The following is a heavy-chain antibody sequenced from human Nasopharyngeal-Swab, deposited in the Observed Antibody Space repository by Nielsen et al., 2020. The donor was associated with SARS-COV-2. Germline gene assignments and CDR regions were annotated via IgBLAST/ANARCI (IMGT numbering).Heavy chain of an antibody. J-gene: IGHJ3*02. D-gene: IGHD3-16*02. V-gene: IGHV3-30*03. Sequence: GESLKISCAASGFTFSNYGMHWVRQAPGKGLEWVAVISYDGSNKYYADSVKGRFTISRDNSKNTLYLQMNSLRAEDTAVYYCARDPMIWGSYRLHAFDIWGQGTMVTVSS. CDR2: ISYDGSNK. CDR1: GFTFSNYG. CDR3: ARDPMIWGSYRLHAFDI.